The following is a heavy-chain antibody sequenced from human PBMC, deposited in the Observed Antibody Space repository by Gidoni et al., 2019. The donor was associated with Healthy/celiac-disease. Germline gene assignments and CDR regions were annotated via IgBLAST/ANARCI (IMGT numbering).Heavy chain of an antibody. Sequence: QVQLVESGGGVVQPGRSLRLSCAASGFTFSSYGMHWVRQAPGKGLEWVAVISYDGSNKYYADSVKGRFTISRDNSKNTLYLQMNSLRAEDTAVYYCAKDLGSYSYYYYGMDVWGQGTTVTVSS. CDR1: GFTFSSYG. CDR3: AKDLGSYSYYYYGMDV. CDR2: ISYDGSNK. V-gene: IGHV3-30*18. J-gene: IGHJ6*02. D-gene: IGHD1-26*01.